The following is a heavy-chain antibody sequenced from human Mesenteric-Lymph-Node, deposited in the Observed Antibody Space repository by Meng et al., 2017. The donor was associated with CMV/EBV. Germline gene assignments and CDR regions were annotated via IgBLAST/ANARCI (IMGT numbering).Heavy chain of an antibody. J-gene: IGHJ4*02. D-gene: IGHD6-13*01. CDR3: ARDRGGPYASSWFGYYFDS. CDR2: INPNSGDT. V-gene: IGHV1-2*06. CDR1: FTGYF. Sequence: FTGYFIHWVRQAPGQGLEWMGRINPNSGDTNFAQKFQGRVPMTRDTSISTASMELSGLKSDDTAVYYCARDRGGPYASSWFGYYFDSWGQGTLVTVSS.